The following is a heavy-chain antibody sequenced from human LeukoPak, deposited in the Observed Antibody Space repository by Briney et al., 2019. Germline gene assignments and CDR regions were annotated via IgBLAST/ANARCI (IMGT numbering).Heavy chain of an antibody. Sequence: PGGSLRLSCVVSGFTFSSYGMHWVRQAPGKGLEWVAVISYDGSNKYYADSVKGRFTISRDNSKNTLYLQMNSLRAEDTAVYYCARGSMTTVTKIDYWGQGTLVTVSS. CDR2: ISYDGSNK. CDR1: GFTFSSYG. V-gene: IGHV3-30*03. D-gene: IGHD4-17*01. J-gene: IGHJ4*02. CDR3: ARGSMTTVTKIDY.